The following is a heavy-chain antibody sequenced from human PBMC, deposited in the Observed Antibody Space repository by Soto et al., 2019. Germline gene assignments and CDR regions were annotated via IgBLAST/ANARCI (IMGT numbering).Heavy chain of an antibody. CDR3: VKPFKPYDENTGYLAFDI. Sequence: GSLRLSCAASGFTFGSHAMSWVRQAPGQGLEWVSSIRDSRGSTYYADSVKGRFTVSRDLSKNTLFLQMNGLRAEDTAVYYCVKPFKPYDENTGYLAFDIWGQGTMVTVSS. D-gene: IGHD3-9*01. CDR1: GFTFGSHA. V-gene: IGHV3-23*01. CDR2: IRDSRGST. J-gene: IGHJ3*02.